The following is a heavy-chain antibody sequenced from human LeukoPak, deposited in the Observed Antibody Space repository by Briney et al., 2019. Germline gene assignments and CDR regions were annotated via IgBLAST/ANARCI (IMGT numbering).Heavy chain of an antibody. D-gene: IGHD6-13*01. CDR3: ARDHKIFGQQLMYNRFDP. Sequence: SETLSLTCTVSGASISSYYWSWIRQPPGKGLEWVGGSTNYNPSLKSRVTISVDTSKNQFSLKLSSVTAADTAVYYCARDHKIFGQQLMYNRFDPWGQGTLVTVSS. V-gene: IGHV4-59*01. CDR1: GASISSYY. CDR2: GST. J-gene: IGHJ5*02.